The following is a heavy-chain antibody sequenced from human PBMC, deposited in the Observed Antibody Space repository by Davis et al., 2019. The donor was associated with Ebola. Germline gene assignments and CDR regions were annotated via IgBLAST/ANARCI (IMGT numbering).Heavy chain of an antibody. V-gene: IGHV3-74*01. Sequence: GESLKISCAASGFTFSSYWMHWVRQAPGKGLVWVSRINPDGSFTDYADSVKGRFTISRDNAKNTLYLQMSSLRVDDTAVYYCARVQYASTWYIDYWGQGTLVTVSS. CDR2: INPDGSFT. D-gene: IGHD2-2*01. J-gene: IGHJ4*02. CDR3: ARVQYASTWYIDY. CDR1: GFTFSSYW.